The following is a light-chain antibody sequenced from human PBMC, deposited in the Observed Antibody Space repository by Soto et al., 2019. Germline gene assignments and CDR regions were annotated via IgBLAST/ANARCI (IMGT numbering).Light chain of an antibody. V-gene: IGKV3-20*01. CDR3: QQYGSSPLYT. J-gene: IGKJ2*01. CDR1: QSVSSSY. Sequence: EIVLTQSPGTLSLSPGERATLSCRASQSVSSSYLAWYQQKPGQAPRLLIYVASNRATGIPDRFSGSGSGTDFTLTISRLEPEDFAVYYCQQYGSSPLYTFGQGTKLEIK. CDR2: VAS.